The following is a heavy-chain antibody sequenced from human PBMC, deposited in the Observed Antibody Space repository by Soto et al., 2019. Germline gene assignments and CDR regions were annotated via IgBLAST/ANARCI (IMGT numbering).Heavy chain of an antibody. CDR2: ASASGTRT. J-gene: IGHJ3*02. Sequence: SLRLSCAGSGFICKNYAMRWVRQAPGKGLEWVSGASASGTRTYYTDSAKGRFTISKDNSKNTLYLQMNSLRPEDTAVYYCAIDPNGDYVGGFDMRGQGTMVTVSS. CDR3: AIDPNGDYVGGFDM. CDR1: GFICKNYA. D-gene: IGHD2-21*02. V-gene: IGHV3-23*01.